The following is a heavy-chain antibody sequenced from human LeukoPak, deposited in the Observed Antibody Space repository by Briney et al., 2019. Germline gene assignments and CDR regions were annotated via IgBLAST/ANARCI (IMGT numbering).Heavy chain of an antibody. CDR3: ARVELWFGELLYYFDI. D-gene: IGHD3-10*01. V-gene: IGHV1-8*01. CDR1: GYTFTSYD. Sequence: VASVKVSCKASGYTFTSYDINWVRQATGQGLEWMGWMNPNSGNTGYAQKFQGRVTMTTDTSTSTAYMELRSLRSDDTAVYYCARVELWFGELLYYFDIWGQGTMVTVSS. CDR2: MNPNSGNT. J-gene: IGHJ3*02.